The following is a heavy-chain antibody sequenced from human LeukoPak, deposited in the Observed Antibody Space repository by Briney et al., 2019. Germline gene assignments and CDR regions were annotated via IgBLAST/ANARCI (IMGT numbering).Heavy chain of an antibody. Sequence: GESLKISCKGSGYSFTSYWIGWVRQIPGKGLEWMGIIYPGDSDTRYRPSCQCQVTISADKSISTAYLQWSSLKASDTAMYYCARQVAVPASTNWFDPWGQGTLVTVSS. CDR1: GYSFTSYW. V-gene: IGHV5-51*01. CDR2: IYPGDSDT. J-gene: IGHJ5*02. CDR3: ARQVAVPASTNWFDP. D-gene: IGHD6-19*01.